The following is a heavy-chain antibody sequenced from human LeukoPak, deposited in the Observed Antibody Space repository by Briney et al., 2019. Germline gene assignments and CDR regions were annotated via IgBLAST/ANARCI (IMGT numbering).Heavy chain of an antibody. CDR1: GYTLTSYG. Sequence: ASVKVSCKASGYTLTSYGISWVRQAPGEGLEWMGWISAYNGNTNYAQKLQGRVTMTTDTSPSTASTELRSLRSDDTAVYYCSSSWYGAFDIWGQGTMVTVSS. V-gene: IGHV1-18*01. D-gene: IGHD6-13*01. CDR2: ISAYNGNT. CDR3: SSSWYGAFDI. J-gene: IGHJ3*02.